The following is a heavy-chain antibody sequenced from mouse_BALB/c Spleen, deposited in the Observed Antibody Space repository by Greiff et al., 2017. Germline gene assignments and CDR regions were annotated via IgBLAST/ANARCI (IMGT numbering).Heavy chain of an antibody. CDR2: ISSGGSYT. CDR3: ARLVTGTRYFDY. V-gene: IGHV5-6*02. Sequence: DVKLVESGGDLVKPGGSLKLSCAASGFTFSSYGMSWVRQTPDKRLEWVATISSGGSYTYYPDSVKGRFTISRDNAKNTPYLQMSSLKSEDTAMYYCARLVTGTRYFDYWGQGTTLTVSS. J-gene: IGHJ2*01. D-gene: IGHD4-1*01. CDR1: GFTFSSYG.